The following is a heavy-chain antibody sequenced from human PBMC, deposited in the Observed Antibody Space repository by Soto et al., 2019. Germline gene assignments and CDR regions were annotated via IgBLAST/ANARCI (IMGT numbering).Heavy chain of an antibody. J-gene: IGHJ6*02. Sequence: QVQLVESGGGVVQPGRSLRLSCAASGFTFSSYAMHWVRQAPGKGLEWVAVISYDGSNKYYADSVKGRFTISRDNSKNTLYLQMNSLRADYTAVYDCESTLDVWGQGTTVTVSS. V-gene: IGHV3-30-3*01. CDR3: ESTLDV. CDR1: GFTFSSYA. CDR2: ISYDGSNK.